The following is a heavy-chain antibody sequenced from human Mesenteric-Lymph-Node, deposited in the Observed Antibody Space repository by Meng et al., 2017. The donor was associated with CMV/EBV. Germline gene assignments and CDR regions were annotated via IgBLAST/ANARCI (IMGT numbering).Heavy chain of an antibody. CDR1: GFTFDDYG. Sequence: GESLKISCAASGFTFDDYGMSWVRQAPGKGLEWVSGINWNGGSTGYADSVKGRFTISRDNAKNSLYLQMNSLRAEDTAVYYCAKCGSYGSVYFDYWGQGTLVTVSS. D-gene: IGHD1-26*01. J-gene: IGHJ4*02. CDR3: AKCGSYGSVYFDY. V-gene: IGHV3-20*04. CDR2: INWNGGST.